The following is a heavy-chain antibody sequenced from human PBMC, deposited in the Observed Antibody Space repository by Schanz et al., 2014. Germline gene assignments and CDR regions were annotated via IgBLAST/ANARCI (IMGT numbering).Heavy chain of an antibody. Sequence: VQLVESGGGVVQPGRSLRLSCAASGFTFSAYGMHWVRQAPGKGLEWVGRIKTKSEGGTTDYAAPVKGRFTISRGDSENTLYLQMNNLKTEDTAVYYCASRWGIWGQGTMVTVSS. D-gene: IGHD7-27*01. CDR2: IKTKSEGGTT. V-gene: IGHV3-15*01. J-gene: IGHJ3*02. CDR1: GFTFSAYG. CDR3: ASRWGI.